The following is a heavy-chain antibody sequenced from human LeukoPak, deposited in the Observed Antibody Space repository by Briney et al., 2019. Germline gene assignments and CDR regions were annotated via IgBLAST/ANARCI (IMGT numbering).Heavy chain of an antibody. CDR3: AREISGERTYYFDY. D-gene: IGHD1-26*01. J-gene: IGHJ4*02. V-gene: IGHV3-11*01. CDR2: ISSSGSTI. CDR1: GFTYSDYY. Sequence: GGSLRLSCAASGFTYSDYYMSWIRQAPGKGLEWVSYISSSGSTIYYADSVKGRFTISRDNAKNSLYLQMNSLRAEDTAVYYCAREISGERTYYFDYWGQGTLVTVSS.